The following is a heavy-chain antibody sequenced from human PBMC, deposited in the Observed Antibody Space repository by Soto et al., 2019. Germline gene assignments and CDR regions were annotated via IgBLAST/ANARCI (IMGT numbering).Heavy chain of an antibody. J-gene: IGHJ4*02. CDR2: IXXNXGXX. CDR1: GYTFTGHS. Sequence: ASANVSCKASGYTFTGHSLHLARQAPRQGLXWMXXIXXNXGXXXYXXXFQGRVTMTRDTSISTAYMELSRLRSEDTAVYYGARGRQQQLAVGYWGQGTLVTASS. CDR3: ARGRQQQLAVGY. V-gene: IGHV1-2*02. D-gene: IGHD6-13*01.